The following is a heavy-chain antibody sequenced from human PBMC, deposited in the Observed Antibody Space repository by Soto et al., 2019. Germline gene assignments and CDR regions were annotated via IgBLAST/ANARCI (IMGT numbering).Heavy chain of an antibody. D-gene: IGHD5-12*01. CDR1: GYTFTSYS. J-gene: IGHJ1*01. Sequence: ASVKVSCKASGYTFTSYSISWVRQAPGQGLQWMGWTSVYNGDTNYTQNLQGRVTMTTDTSTSTAYMELRSLRSDDTAVYFCARSGYGGYADLYWGQGPLVPVSS. CDR2: TSVYNGDT. CDR3: ARSGYGGYADLY. V-gene: IGHV1-18*04.